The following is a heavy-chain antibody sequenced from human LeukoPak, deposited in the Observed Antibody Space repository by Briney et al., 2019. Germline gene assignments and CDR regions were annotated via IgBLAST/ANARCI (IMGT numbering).Heavy chain of an antibody. Sequence: PGGSLRLSCAASGFTFSSYAMHWVRQAPGKGLEWVAVISYDGSNKYYADSVKDRFTISRDNCKNTLYLQMNSLRAEDTAVYYCARDRDYDILTGYPYLIDYWGQGTLVTVSS. CDR1: GFTFSSYA. J-gene: IGHJ4*02. V-gene: IGHV3-30*04. D-gene: IGHD3-9*01. CDR3: ARDRDYDILTGYPYLIDY. CDR2: ISYDGSNK.